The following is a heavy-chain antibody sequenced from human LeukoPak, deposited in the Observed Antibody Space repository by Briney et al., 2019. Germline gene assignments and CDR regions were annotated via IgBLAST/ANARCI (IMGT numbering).Heavy chain of an antibody. J-gene: IGHJ5*02. Sequence: KTGGSLRLSCAASAFTFDDYAMHWVRQVPGKSLEWGSSISWNSDTIGYADSVKGRFTIYRDNATNFVSLQMNSLRTEDTAFYYCAKAGGLGSYFFNCFDTWGQGTLVTVSS. CDR1: AFTFDDYA. V-gene: IGHV3-9*01. D-gene: IGHD3-10*01. CDR2: ISWNSDTI. CDR3: AKAGGLGSYFFNCFDT.